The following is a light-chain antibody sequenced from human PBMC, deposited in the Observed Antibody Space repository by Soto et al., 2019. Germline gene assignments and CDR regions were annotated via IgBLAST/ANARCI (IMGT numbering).Light chain of an antibody. J-gene: IGKJ2*01. CDR3: QQYNNWPRT. CDR2: DAS. V-gene: IGKV3-15*01. Sequence: EIVMTQSPATLSVSPGERATLSCRTSQSVSSNLAWYQQKPGQVPRLLIYDASTRATGIPARFSGSGSGTEFTITISSLQSEDFAVYYCQQYNNWPRTFGQGTNLEI. CDR1: QSVSSN.